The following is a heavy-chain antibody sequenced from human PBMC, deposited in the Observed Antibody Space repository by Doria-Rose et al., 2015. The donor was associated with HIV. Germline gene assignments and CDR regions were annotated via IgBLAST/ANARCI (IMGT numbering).Heavy chain of an antibody. CDR1: GFSFESYA. J-gene: IGHJ6*03. D-gene: IGHD3-3*01. CDR2: ISRDSGAK. V-gene: IGHV3-9*01. Sequence: VQLVESGGGLVQPGRSLRLSCVGSGFSFESYAMHWVRLATGKGLEWVAGISRDSGAKGNADSVEGRFTMSRDNAKKSVYLEMRSLRPEDTAFYYCAKTPIIGPKYYFYMDVWGKGTSVTVSS. CDR3: AKTPIIGPKYYFYMDV.